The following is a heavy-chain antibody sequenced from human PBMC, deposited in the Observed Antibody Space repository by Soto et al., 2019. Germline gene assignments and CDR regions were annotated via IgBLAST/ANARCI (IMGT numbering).Heavy chain of an antibody. CDR2: INSNSGSA. V-gene: IGHV1-2*02. Sequence: QVRLVQSGAGVKKPGASVKVSCRASGYTFSDSYIHWVRQAPGQGLEWLGWINSNSGSATYAQISQGRVTMTRDTSISTAYMEVSSLRDDDTAVYYCARAAVRRHISGYLAWGPKEHKPSYSYDVDVWGQGTTIIVSS. CDR3: ARAAVRRHISGYLAWGPKEHKPSYSYDVDV. J-gene: IGHJ6*02. D-gene: IGHD3-9*01. CDR1: GYTFSDSY.